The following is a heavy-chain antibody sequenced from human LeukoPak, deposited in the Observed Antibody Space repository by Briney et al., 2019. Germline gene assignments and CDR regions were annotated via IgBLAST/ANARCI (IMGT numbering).Heavy chain of an antibody. CDR3: AKERHFLGEVDY. J-gene: IGHJ4*02. V-gene: IGHV3-23*01. CDR1: GFTFRSYA. CDR2: ISGSGGST. D-gene: IGHD3-3*02. Sequence: PGAALILSCAASGFTFRSYAMGWVRQAPGKGLEWVSAISGSGGSTYYAVSVKGQFTISRDNYKNTVYPQMNSLRAEDTAVYYCAKERHFLGEVDYWGQGTLVTVSS.